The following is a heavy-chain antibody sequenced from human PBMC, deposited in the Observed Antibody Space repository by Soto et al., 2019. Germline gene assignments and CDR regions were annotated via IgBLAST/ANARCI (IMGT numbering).Heavy chain of an antibody. V-gene: IGHV4-31*03. Sequence: QVQLQESGPGLVKPSQTLSLTCTVSGGSIRGGDYYWSWIRQHPGKGREWIGYLFYSGTSFYNPSLKSGVTISVDTSKIQFALQLRSVSAAATAIYYCARLSSLYYNSDYGGYYFDYWGQGTLVSVSS. D-gene: IGHD3-10*01. CDR3: ARLSSLYYNSDYGGYYFDY. CDR2: LFYSGTS. CDR1: GGSIRGGDYY. J-gene: IGHJ4*02.